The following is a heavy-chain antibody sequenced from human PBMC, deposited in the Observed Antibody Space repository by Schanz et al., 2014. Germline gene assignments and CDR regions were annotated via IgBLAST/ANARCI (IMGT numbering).Heavy chain of an antibody. J-gene: IGHJ6*03. CDR1: GFTFSTSA. CDR3: ARVKYCTITRCYRTETEGIYYMDV. CDR2: ISSGGGST. Sequence: EVQLLESGGGLVQPGGSLRLSCAASGFTFSTSAMSWVRQVPGKGLEWVSSISSGGGSTYYADSVKGRFTISRDNSKNTLYLQMKSLRAEDTAVYYCARVKYCTITRCYRTETEGIYYMDVWGKGTTVTVSS. V-gene: IGHV3-23*01. D-gene: IGHD2-2*01.